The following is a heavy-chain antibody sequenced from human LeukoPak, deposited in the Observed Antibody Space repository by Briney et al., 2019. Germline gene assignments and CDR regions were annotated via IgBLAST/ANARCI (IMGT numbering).Heavy chain of an antibody. CDR2: ISSSSSYI. V-gene: IGHV3-21*01. Sequence: PGGSLRLSCAASGFTFSSYSMNWVRQAPGKGLEWVSSISSSSSYIYYADSVKGRFTISRDNAKNSLYLQMNSLRAGDTAVYYCARDWGHLMAFDIWGQGTMVTVSS. CDR3: ARDWGHLMAFDI. J-gene: IGHJ3*02. CDR1: GFTFSSYS. D-gene: IGHD2-8*01.